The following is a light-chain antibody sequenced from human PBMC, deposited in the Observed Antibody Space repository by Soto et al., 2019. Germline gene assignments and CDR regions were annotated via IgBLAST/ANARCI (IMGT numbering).Light chain of an antibody. CDR2: GAS. CDR1: QSVSSTF. CDR3: QQCDSSVT. V-gene: IGKV3-20*01. J-gene: IGKJ1*01. Sequence: EIVLTQSPGSLSLSPGERATLSCRASQSVSSTFFAWYQQRPGQAPRLLMYGASSRATGIPERFSGSGSGTYFTLTISILEPEDVAVYYCQQCDSSVTFGQGTKVEIK.